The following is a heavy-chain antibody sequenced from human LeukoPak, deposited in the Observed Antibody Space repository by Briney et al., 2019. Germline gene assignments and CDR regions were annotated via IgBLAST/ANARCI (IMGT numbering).Heavy chain of an antibody. CDR1: GFTFSSYG. V-gene: IGHV3-30*02. J-gene: IGHJ4*02. D-gene: IGHD4-23*01. CDR3: AKDTVVCHRVALALRAFDY. CDR2: IRYDGSNK. Sequence: GGSLRLSCAASGFTFSSYGMHWVRQAPGKGLEWVAFIRYDGSNKYYADSVKGRFTISRDNSKNTLYLQMNSLRAEDTAVYCCAKDTVVCHRVALALRAFDYWGQGTLVTVSS.